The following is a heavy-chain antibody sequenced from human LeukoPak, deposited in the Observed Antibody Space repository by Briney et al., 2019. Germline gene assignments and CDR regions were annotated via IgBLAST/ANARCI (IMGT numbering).Heavy chain of an antibody. CDR1: GASISSGSYY. CDR3: ARDRGLVALDY. Sequence: PSETLSLTCTVSGASISSGSYYWSWIRQPAGKGLEWIGRMYTSGSTNYNPSLKSRVTISVDTSRNQFSLKLNSVTAADTAVYYCARDRGLVALDYWGQGTLVTVSS. CDR2: MYTSGST. D-gene: IGHD5-12*01. V-gene: IGHV4-61*02. J-gene: IGHJ4*02.